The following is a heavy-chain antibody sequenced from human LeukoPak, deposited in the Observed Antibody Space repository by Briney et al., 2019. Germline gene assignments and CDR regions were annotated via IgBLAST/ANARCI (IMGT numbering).Heavy chain of an antibody. V-gene: IGHV4-59*01. Sequence: SETLSLTCTVSGGSISGYYWSWIRQPPGKGLEWIGYFYNSGSTNYNPSLKSRVTISGDTSKHQFSLKLSSVTAADTAVYYCARDGDLDAFDIWGQGKMVTVSS. CDR2: FYNSGST. CDR3: ARDGDLDAFDI. J-gene: IGHJ3*02. CDR1: GGSISGYY.